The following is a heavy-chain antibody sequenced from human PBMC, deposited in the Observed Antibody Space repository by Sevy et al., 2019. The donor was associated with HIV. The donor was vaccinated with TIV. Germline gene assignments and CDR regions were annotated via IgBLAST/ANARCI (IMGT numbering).Heavy chain of an antibody. D-gene: IGHD3-9*01. CDR3: ARSGDLGFFDLGFDS. J-gene: IGHJ4*02. CDR2: VFSSGNT. Sequence: SETLSLICSVSGGSISGYHWSWIRRPPGKGLQWVGCVFSSGNTKYNPSLKSRVTISPDTSNSQFSLKLTSATTADTAVYYCARSGDLGFFDLGFDSWGQGTLVTVSS. V-gene: IGHV4-59*01. CDR1: GGSISGYH.